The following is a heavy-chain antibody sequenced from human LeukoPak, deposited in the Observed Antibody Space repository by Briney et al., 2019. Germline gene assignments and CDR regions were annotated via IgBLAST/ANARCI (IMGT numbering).Heavy chain of an antibody. CDR2: IIPIFGTA. CDR1: GYTLTSYD. Sequence: ASVKVSCKASGYTLTSYDINWVRQAPGQGLEWMGGIIPIFGTANYAQKFQGRVTITADESTSTAYMELSSLRSEDTAVYYCARGPSYSGSYWDYWGQGTLVTVSS. CDR3: ARGPSYSGSYWDY. V-gene: IGHV1-69*13. D-gene: IGHD1-26*01. J-gene: IGHJ4*02.